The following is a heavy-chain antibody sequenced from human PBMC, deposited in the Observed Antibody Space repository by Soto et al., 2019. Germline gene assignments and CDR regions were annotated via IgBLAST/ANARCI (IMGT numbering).Heavy chain of an antibody. CDR2: TYYRSKWYN. D-gene: IGHD3-10*01. Sequence: SQTLSLTCAISGDSVSSNSAAWNWIRQSPSRGLEWLGRTYYRSKWYNDYAVSVKSRITINPDTSKNQFSLQLNSVTPEDTAVYYCARAQGDLEYDGNSWIANWFDPWGQGTLVTVSS. CDR3: ARAQGDLEYDGNSWIANWFDP. CDR1: GDSVSSNSAA. V-gene: IGHV6-1*01. J-gene: IGHJ5*02.